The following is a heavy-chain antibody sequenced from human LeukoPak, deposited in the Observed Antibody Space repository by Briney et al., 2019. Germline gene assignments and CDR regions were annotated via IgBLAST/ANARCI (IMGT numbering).Heavy chain of an antibody. CDR3: ARRRQDWNYYYYDMDV. Sequence: SETLSLTCTVSGDSISSSSNYWGWIRQPPGKGLEWIGSIYYSGKTYYNPSLKSRVTISVDPSKNQFSLKLSSVTAADMAVYYCARRRQDWNYYYYDMDVWGQGTTVTVSS. CDR1: GDSISSSSNY. CDR2: IYYSGKT. D-gene: IGHD2-21*01. J-gene: IGHJ6*02. V-gene: IGHV4-39*01.